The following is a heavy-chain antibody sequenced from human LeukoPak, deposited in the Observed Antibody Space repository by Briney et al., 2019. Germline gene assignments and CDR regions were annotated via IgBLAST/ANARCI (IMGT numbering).Heavy chain of an antibody. V-gene: IGHV3-23*01. J-gene: IGHJ6*02. Sequence: GGSLRLSCAASGFTFSNNYMSWVRQAPGKGLEWVSSISGSGGSTYYTDSVKGRFTISRDNSKNTLFLQMNSLRAEDTAVYYCAKDSTVSGSYYGMDIWGQGTTVTVSS. CDR3: AKDSTVSGSYYGMDI. CDR2: ISGSGGST. D-gene: IGHD3-3*01. CDR1: GFTFSNNY.